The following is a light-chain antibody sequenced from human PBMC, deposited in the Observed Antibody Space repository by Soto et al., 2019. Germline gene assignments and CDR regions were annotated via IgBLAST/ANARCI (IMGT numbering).Light chain of an antibody. Sequence: QSVLTQPRSVSGSPGQSVTISCNGTSSDIGGYNYVSWYQQHPGKAPKLMIYDVSKRPSGVPDRFSGSKSGNTASLTISGLQADDEADYYCCSYAGSYTEVFGGGTKLTVL. CDR2: DVS. J-gene: IGLJ2*01. CDR1: SSDIGGYNY. V-gene: IGLV2-11*01. CDR3: CSYAGSYTEV.